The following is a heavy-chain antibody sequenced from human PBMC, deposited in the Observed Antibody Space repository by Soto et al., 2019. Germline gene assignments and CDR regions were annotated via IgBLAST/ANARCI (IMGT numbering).Heavy chain of an antibody. D-gene: IGHD3-16*01. V-gene: IGHV3-48*03. Sequence: PGGSLRLSCAASGFTFSNYEMNWVRQAPGKGLEWVSYISSGGGTIYYADSVKGRFTISRDNAKNSLYLELRSLRSDDTAVYYCARDGGPMAGFDPWGQGTLVTVSS. CDR1: GFTFSNYE. J-gene: IGHJ5*02. CDR3: ARDGGPMAGFDP. CDR2: ISSGGGTI.